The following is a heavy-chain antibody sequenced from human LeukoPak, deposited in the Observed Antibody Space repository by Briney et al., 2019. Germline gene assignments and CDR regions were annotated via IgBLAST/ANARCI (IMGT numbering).Heavy chain of an antibody. CDR3: ARYPGASGDSYYFDY. CDR1: GGSVTTYH. CDR2: IYYSGSI. V-gene: IGHV4-59*02. J-gene: IGHJ4*02. D-gene: IGHD4-17*01. Sequence: SXTLSLTCTVSGGSVTTYHWSWIRHPPGKGLEWIGYIYYSGSINYNPSLNSRVTISLDTSKNEFSLRLRSVTAADTAVYYCARYPGASGDSYYFDYWGQGTRVTVSS.